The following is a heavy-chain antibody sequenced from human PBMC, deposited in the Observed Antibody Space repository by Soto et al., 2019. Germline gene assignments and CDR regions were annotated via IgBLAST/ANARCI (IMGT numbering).Heavy chain of an antibody. CDR1: GFTFSSHS. D-gene: IGHD3-9*01. V-gene: IGHV3-21*01. Sequence: GGSLRLSCAASGFTFSSHSINWVRQAPVKGLEWVSSISSSSSYIYYADTVKGRLTIPRDNAKNSLYLQMNSLRAEDTAVYYCARGYYGLLTGPSYFVNWAQGTLVTVSS. CDR3: ARGYYGLLTGPSYFVN. J-gene: IGHJ4*02. CDR2: ISSSSSYI.